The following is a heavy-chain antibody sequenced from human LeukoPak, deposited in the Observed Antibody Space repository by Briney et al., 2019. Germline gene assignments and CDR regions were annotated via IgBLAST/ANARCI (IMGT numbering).Heavy chain of an antibody. CDR3: ARAHVRYDFWSGYYTDHYYYYGMDV. CDR2: INSDGSST. Sequence: GGSLRPSCAASGFTFSSYAMSWVRQAPGKGLVWVSRINSDGSSTTYADSVKGRFTISRDNAKNTLYLQMNSLRAEDTAVYYCARAHVRYDFWSGYYTDHYYYYGMDVWGQGTTVTVSS. J-gene: IGHJ6*02. V-gene: IGHV3-74*01. CDR1: GFTFSSYA. D-gene: IGHD3-3*01.